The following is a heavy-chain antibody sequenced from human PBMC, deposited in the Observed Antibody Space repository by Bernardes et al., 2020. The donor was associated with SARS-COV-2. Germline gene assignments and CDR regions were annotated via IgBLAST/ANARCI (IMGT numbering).Heavy chain of an antibody. V-gene: IGHV3-48*01. CDR3: ARDPYGVVDS. CDR2: ISSTTAI. Sequence: GGSLRLACAAFGFTFSTYSMGWVRQAPGKGLEWVSDISSTTAIHYADSVKGRFTISRDNAKNSLYLQMNSLRGEDTAVYYCARDPYGVVDSWGQGTLVTVSS. CDR1: GFTFSTYS. D-gene: IGHD4-17*01. J-gene: IGHJ4*02.